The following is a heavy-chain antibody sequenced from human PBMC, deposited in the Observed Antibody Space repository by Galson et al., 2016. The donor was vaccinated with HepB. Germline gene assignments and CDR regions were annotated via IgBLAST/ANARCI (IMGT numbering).Heavy chain of an antibody. CDR2: ITGSGGST. Sequence: SLRLSCAASGFTFSNYAMSWVRQAPGKGLEWVSTITGSGGSTRYADSVKGRFTISRDNSKDSLYVQMNSLRDEDTAVYYCAKGGGSESQYRFDHWGHGTQVTVSS. D-gene: IGHD3-10*01. CDR3: AKGGGSESQYRFDH. J-gene: IGHJ4*01. CDR1: GFTFSNYA. V-gene: IGHV3-23*01.